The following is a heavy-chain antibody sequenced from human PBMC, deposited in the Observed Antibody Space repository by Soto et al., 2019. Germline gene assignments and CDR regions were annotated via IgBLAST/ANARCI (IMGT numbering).Heavy chain of an antibody. Sequence: QITLKESGPTLVKPTETLTLTCTFSGFSLSSGVGVGWVRQPPGKALEWLAVIYWDNDKRSSPSLKSRLTITKETSKNQVYLTIPNVDPVDKATYYCSDRHWLARGRGWFDPWGPGTLVPVSS. J-gene: IGHJ5*02. CDR3: SDRHWLARGRGWFDP. D-gene: IGHD6-19*01. CDR2: IYWDNDK. V-gene: IGHV2-5*02. CDR1: GFSLSSGVG.